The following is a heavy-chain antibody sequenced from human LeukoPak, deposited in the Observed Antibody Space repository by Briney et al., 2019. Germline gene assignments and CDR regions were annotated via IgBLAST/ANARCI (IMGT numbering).Heavy chain of an antibody. Sequence: QSGGSLRLSCAASGVTFSSYEMNWVRQTPGKGLEWVSYISSGGNTVHYADSVKGRFTISRDNTKNSLYLQMNSLRAEDTAVYYCARQRDTFDIWGQGTMVTVSS. CDR1: GVTFSSYE. CDR2: ISSGGNTV. V-gene: IGHV3-48*03. CDR3: ARQRDTFDI. J-gene: IGHJ3*02.